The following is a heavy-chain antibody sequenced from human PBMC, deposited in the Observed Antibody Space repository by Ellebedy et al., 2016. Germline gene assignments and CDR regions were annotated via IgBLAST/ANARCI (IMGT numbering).Heavy chain of an antibody. J-gene: IGHJ4*02. Sequence: GESLKISXAASGFSFTTYGMQWVRQAPGKGLEWVAVVSTAGTTKYYGESVKGRFTISRDNSKDTVYLQMDSLRAEDTAVYYCAKERYSGGYGADFDNWGQGILVTVSS. CDR1: GFSFTTYG. V-gene: IGHV3-30*18. CDR2: VSTAGTTK. CDR3: AKERYSGGYGADFDN. D-gene: IGHD1-26*01.